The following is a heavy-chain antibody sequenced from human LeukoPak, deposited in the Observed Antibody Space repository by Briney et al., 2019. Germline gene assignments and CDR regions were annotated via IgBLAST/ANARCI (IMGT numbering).Heavy chain of an antibody. V-gene: IGHV3-73*01. CDR1: GFTFSGSA. J-gene: IGHJ4*02. CDR3: NTTYYYGSSGPRTDYFDY. CDR2: IRSKANSYAT. Sequence: GGSLRLSCAASGFTFSGSAMHWVRQASGKGLEWVGRIRSKANSYATAYAASVKGRFTISRDDSKNTAYLQMNSVKTEDTAVYYCNTTYYYGSSGPRTDYFDYWGQGTLVTVSS. D-gene: IGHD3-22*01.